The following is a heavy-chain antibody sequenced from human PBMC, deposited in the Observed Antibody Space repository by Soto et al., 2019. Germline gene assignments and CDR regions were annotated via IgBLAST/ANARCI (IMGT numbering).Heavy chain of an antibody. CDR3: ARHDFYGSGSYYRKGFYYYFGLDV. Sequence: QVQLQESGPGLVKTSETLSLTCTVSGGSISSTNYYWGWIRQPPGKGLEWIGSIYYTGNTFYNPSLQRRVTLSADTSKHQFSLKVTSVTAADTAVYYCARHDFYGSGSYYRKGFYYYFGLDVWGQGTTVTVSS. CDR2: IYYTGNT. V-gene: IGHV4-39*01. D-gene: IGHD3-10*01. CDR1: GGSISSTNYY. J-gene: IGHJ6*02.